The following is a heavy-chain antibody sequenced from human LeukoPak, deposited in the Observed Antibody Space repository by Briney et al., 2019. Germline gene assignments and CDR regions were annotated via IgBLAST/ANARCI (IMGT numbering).Heavy chain of an antibody. CDR2: IRSKAYGGTT. Sequence: GGTLRLSCAASGFTFSSYGMSWVRQAPGKGLEWVGFIRSKAYGGTTEYAASVKGRFTISRDDSKSIAYLQMNSLKTEDTAVYYCTRAAAAEGYYYYYYYMDVWGKGTTVTISS. J-gene: IGHJ6*03. CDR3: TRAAAAEGYYYYYYYMDV. V-gene: IGHV3-49*04. CDR1: GFTFSSYG. D-gene: IGHD6-13*01.